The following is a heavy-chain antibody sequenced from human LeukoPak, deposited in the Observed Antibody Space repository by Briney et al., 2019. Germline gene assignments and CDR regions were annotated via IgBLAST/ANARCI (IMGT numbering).Heavy chain of an antibody. CDR2: ISAYNGNT. CDR1: GYTFTSYG. Sequence: ASVTVSCKASGYTFTSYGISWVRQAPGQGLEWMGWISAYNGNTNYAQKLQGRVTMTTDTSTSTAYMELRSLRSDDTAVYYCARDLKGSSSWFSDYWGQGTLVTVSS. V-gene: IGHV1-18*01. CDR3: ARDLKGSSSWFSDY. J-gene: IGHJ4*02. D-gene: IGHD6-13*01.